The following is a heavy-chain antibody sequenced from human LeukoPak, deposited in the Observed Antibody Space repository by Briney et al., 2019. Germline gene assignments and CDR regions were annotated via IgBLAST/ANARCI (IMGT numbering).Heavy chain of an antibody. Sequence: GGSLRLSCTASGFTFGDYAMSWFRQAPGKGLEWVGFIRSKAYGGTTEYAASVKGRSTISRDDSKSIAYLQMNSLKTEDTAVYYCTRGGDFWSGWGHDAFDIWGQGTMVTVSS. CDR2: IRSKAYGGTT. D-gene: IGHD3-3*01. J-gene: IGHJ3*02. CDR1: GFTFGDYA. CDR3: TRGGDFWSGWGHDAFDI. V-gene: IGHV3-49*03.